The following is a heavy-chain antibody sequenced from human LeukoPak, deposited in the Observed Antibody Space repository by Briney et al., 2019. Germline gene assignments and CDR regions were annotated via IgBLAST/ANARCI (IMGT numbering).Heavy chain of an antibody. CDR2: IYHNGVK. V-gene: IGHV4-34*01. J-gene: IGHJ3*02. Sequence: SETLSLTCAVYGGSFSGYYWSWIRQPPGKGLEWIGSIYHNGVKFYNPSLRSRISTSVDTSRNQFSLRLSSVTAADTAVYYCGRSYHDDAWAAFDIWGQGTVVTTSS. D-gene: IGHD3-16*01. CDR1: GGSFSGYY. CDR3: GRSYHDDAWAAFDI.